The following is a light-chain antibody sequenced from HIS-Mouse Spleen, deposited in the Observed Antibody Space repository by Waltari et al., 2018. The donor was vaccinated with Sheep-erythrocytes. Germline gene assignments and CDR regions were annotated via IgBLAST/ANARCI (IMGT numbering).Light chain of an antibody. J-gene: IGLJ2*01. CDR2: DVS. CDR3: CSYAGSYWVV. Sequence: QSALTQPRSVSGSPGQSVTISCTGTSSDVGGYNYVSWYQQPPGKAPKLMIYDVSKRPSGVPDRFSGSKSGNTASLTISGLQAEDEADYYCCSYAGSYWVVFGGGTKLTVL. CDR1: SSDVGGYNY. V-gene: IGLV2-11*01.